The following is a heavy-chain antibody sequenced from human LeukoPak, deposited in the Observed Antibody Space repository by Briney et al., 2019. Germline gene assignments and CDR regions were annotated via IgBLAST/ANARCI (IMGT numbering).Heavy chain of an antibody. V-gene: IGHV1-18*01. CDR3: ARDPYSSSWNYYYYYMDV. J-gene: IGHJ6*03. CDR2: INAYNGNT. D-gene: IGHD6-13*01. Sequence: ASVKVSCKASGYTFTSYGISWVRQAPGQGVEWVGWINAYNGNTKHAQKLQGRVTMTTDTSTSTAYMELRSLRSDDTAVYYCARDPYSSSWNYYYYYMDVWGKGTTVTVSS. CDR1: GYTFTSYG.